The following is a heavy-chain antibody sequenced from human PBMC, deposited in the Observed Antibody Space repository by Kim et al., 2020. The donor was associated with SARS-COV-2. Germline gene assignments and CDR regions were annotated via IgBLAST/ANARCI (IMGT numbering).Heavy chain of an antibody. V-gene: IGHV3-33*03. J-gene: IGHJ4*02. CDR3: AKCPDYGDYVDY. D-gene: IGHD4-17*01. Sequence: YHTDSVTGRFTITRDKSKNTLYLQMNSLRAEDTAVYYCAKCPDYGDYVDYWGQGTLVTVSS.